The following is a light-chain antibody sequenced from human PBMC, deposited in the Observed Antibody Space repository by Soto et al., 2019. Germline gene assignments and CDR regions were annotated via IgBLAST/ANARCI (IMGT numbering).Light chain of an antibody. J-gene: IGLJ2*01. V-gene: IGLV1-40*01. CDR2: DNT. Sequence: QSVLTQPPSVSGAPGQRVTISCTGSSSSAGSVYNVHWYQQRPGTAPKLLIYDNTDRPSGVPDRVSGSKSGTSASPAITGLQAEDEADYYCQSYDSGLGGYVIFGGGTKLTVL. CDR1: SSSAGSVYN. CDR3: QSYDSGLGGYVI.